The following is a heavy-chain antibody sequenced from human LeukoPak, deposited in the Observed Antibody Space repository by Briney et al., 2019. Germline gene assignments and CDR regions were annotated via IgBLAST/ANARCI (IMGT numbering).Heavy chain of an antibody. V-gene: IGHV3-21*01. J-gene: IGHJ4*02. Sequence: PGGSLRLSCAASGFTFSSYSMNWVRQAPGKGLEWVSSISSSSSYIYYADSVKGRFTISRDNAKNSLYLQMNSLRAEDTAVYYCATTSVDTAKNDYWGQGTLVTVSS. D-gene: IGHD5-18*01. CDR1: GFTFSSYS. CDR3: ATTSVDTAKNDY. CDR2: ISSSSSYI.